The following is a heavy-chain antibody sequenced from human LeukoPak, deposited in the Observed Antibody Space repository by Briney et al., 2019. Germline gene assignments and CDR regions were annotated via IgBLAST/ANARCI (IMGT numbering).Heavy chain of an antibody. Sequence: PGGSLRLSCAASGFTFSNAWMTWVRQAPGKGLQWVGRIKSKTDGGTTDYAAPVKGRFTISRDDSKNTLYLQMNSLKAEDTAVYYCTTDRGWSYRFDYWGQGTLVTVSS. CDR3: TTDRGWSYRFDY. CDR2: IKSKTDGGTT. V-gene: IGHV3-15*01. J-gene: IGHJ4*02. D-gene: IGHD1-26*01. CDR1: GFTFSNAW.